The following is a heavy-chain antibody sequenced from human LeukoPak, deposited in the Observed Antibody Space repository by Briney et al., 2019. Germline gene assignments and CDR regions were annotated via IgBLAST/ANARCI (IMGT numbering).Heavy chain of an antibody. CDR3: ARDRNGDYVPENYYYGMDV. CDR1: GYTLTDYY. CDR2: INPNSGGT. V-gene: IGHV1-2*06. J-gene: IGHJ6*02. Sequence: GASVKVSCKASGYTLTDYYMHWVRQAPGQGLEWMGRINPNSGGTNYAQKFQGRVTMTRDTSISTVYMELSRLRSDDTAVYYCARDRNGDYVPENYYYGMDVWGQGTTVTVSS. D-gene: IGHD4-17*01.